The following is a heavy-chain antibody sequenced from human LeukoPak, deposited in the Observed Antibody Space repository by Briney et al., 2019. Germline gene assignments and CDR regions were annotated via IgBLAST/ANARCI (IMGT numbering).Heavy chain of an antibody. D-gene: IGHD7-27*01. V-gene: IGHV4-39*07. CDR1: GGSISSSSSDYY. Sequence: SETLSLTCTVSGGSISSSSSDYYWGWVRQPPGKGLEWIGEIYHSGSTNYNPSLKSRVTISVDRSKNQFSLKLSSVTAADAAVYYCARLSNWGYYWGQGILVTVSS. CDR2: IYHSGST. CDR3: ARLSNWGYY. J-gene: IGHJ4*02.